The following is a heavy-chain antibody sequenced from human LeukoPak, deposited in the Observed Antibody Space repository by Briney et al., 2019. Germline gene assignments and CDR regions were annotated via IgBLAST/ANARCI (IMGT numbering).Heavy chain of an antibody. CDR3: ARDTEVTALPGSHYYYGMDV. CDR1: EYTFTSYG. J-gene: IGHJ6*02. D-gene: IGHD2-21*02. V-gene: IGHV7-4-1*02. Sequence: ASVKVSCKASEYTFTSYGINWIRQAPGQGLEWMGWINTNTGNPAFAQGFTGRFVFSLDTSVRTAYLQITSLKAEDTAVYYCARDTEVTALPGSHYYYGMDVWGQGTAVTVSS. CDR2: INTNTGNP.